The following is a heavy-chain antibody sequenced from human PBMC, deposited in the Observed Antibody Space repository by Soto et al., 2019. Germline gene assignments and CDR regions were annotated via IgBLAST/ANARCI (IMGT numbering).Heavy chain of an antibody. D-gene: IGHD3-22*01. V-gene: IGHV1-8*01. J-gene: IGHJ4*02. CDR2: MNPNSGNT. CDR1: GYTFTSYD. CDR3: ATPYSYDSSGYYYVWHY. Sequence: ASVKVSCKASGYTFTSYDINWVRQATGQGLEWMGWMNPNSGNTGYAQKFQGRVTMTRNTSISTAYMELSSLRSEDTAVYYCATPYSYDSSGYYYVWHYWGQGTLVTVSS.